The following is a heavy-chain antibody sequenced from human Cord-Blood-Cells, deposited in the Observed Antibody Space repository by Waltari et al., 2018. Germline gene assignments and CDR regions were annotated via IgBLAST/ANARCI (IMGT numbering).Heavy chain of an antibody. CDR1: GGSVSSGSYY. V-gene: IGHV4-61*01. CDR3: ARVEGDYYYYYGMDV. J-gene: IGHJ6*02. Sequence: QVQLQESGPGLVKPSETLPLTCTVSGGSVSSGSYYWSWIRQPPGKGLEWIGYIYYSGSTNYHPSLKSRVTISVDTSKNQFSLKLSSVTAADTAVYYCARVEGDYYYYYGMDVWGQGTTVTVSS. CDR2: IYYSGST.